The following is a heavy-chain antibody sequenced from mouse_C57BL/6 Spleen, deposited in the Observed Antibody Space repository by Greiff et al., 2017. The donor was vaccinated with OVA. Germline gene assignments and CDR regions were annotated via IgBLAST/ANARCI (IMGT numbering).Heavy chain of an antibody. CDR2: ISSGSSTI. CDR1: GFTFSDYG. CDR3: ARRGGTRLGELYYFDY. V-gene: IGHV5-17*01. D-gene: IGHD3-2*02. J-gene: IGHJ2*01. Sequence: EVKVVESGGGLVKPGGSLKLSCAASGFTFSDYGMHWVRQAPEKGLEWVAYISSGSSTIYYADTVKGRFTISIDNAKNTLFLQMTSLRSEDTAMYYCARRGGTRLGELYYFDYWGQGTTLTVSS.